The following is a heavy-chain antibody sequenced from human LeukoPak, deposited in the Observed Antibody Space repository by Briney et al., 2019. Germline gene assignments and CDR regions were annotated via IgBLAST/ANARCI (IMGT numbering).Heavy chain of an antibody. V-gene: IGHV3-30*02. J-gene: IGHJ4*02. Sequence: GGSLRLSCAASGFTFSSYGIHWVRQAPGKGLEWVAFIRYDGSNKYYADSVKGRFTISRDNSKNTVYLQMNSLRDEDTAVYYCAKDGYCSNGSCYPYLFDYWGQGTLVTVSS. CDR2: IRYDGSNK. CDR3: AKDGYCSNGSCYPYLFDY. D-gene: IGHD2-15*01. CDR1: GFTFSSYG.